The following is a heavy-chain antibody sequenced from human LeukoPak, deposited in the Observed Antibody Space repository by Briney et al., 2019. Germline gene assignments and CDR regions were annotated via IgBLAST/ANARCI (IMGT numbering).Heavy chain of an antibody. CDR1: EFTFSDYY. CDR2: ISSSGSTI. CDR3: ARDPHQWELSGSLDY. V-gene: IGHV3-11*04. J-gene: IGHJ4*02. D-gene: IGHD1-26*01. Sequence: GGSLRLSCAASEFTFSDYYMSWIRQAPGKGLEWVSYISSSGSTIYYADSVKGRFTISRDNAKNSLYLQMNSLRAEDTAVYYCARDPHQWELSGSLDYWGQGTLVTVSS.